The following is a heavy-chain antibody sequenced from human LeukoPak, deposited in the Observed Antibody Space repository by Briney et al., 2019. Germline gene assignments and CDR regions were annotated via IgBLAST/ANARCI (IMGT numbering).Heavy chain of an antibody. CDR1: GFTFDDYA. J-gene: IGHJ6*02. V-gene: IGHV3-9*01. D-gene: IGHD1-26*01. Sequence: PGGSLRLSCAASGFTFDDYAMNWVRRAPGKGLEWVSGISWNSGSTEYADSVKGRFTISRDNAKNSLHLQMNSLRGEDTALYYCVRALSGYNNAMDVWGQGTMVTVSS. CDR3: VRALSGYNNAMDV. CDR2: ISWNSGST.